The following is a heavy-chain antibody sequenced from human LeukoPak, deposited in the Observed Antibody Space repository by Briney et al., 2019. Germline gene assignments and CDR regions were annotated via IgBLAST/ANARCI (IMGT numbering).Heavy chain of an antibody. D-gene: IGHD6-13*01. J-gene: IGHJ6*02. V-gene: IGHV1-18*01. CDR1: GYTFTSYG. CDR2: ISAYNGNT. Sequence: ASVKVSCKASGYTFTSYGINWVRQAPGQGLEWMGWISAYNGNTNYAQKLQGRVTMTTDTSTSTAYMELRSLRSDDTAVYYCARTAPGIAAVYYYYYYGMDVWGQGTTVTVSS. CDR3: ARTAPGIAAVYYYYYYGMDV.